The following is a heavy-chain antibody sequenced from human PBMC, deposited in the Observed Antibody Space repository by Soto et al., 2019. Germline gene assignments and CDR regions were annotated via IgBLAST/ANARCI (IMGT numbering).Heavy chain of an antibody. Sequence: EVRLVESGGGLVQPGGSLRLSCAASGFTFSNYWIHWVRQAPGKGLVWVSRINSDGSTTNYADSVKGRFTISRDNAKNTVYLQVDSLRAEDTAVYYCASSARGSYGDYSWGQGTLVTVSS. V-gene: IGHV3-74*01. CDR1: GFTFSNYW. D-gene: IGHD4-17*01. J-gene: IGHJ5*02. CDR2: INSDGSTT. CDR3: ASSARGSYGDYS.